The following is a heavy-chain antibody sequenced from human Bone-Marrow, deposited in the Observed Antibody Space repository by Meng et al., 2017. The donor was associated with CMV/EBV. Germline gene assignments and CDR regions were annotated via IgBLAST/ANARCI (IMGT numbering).Heavy chain of an antibody. CDR2: INPKSGAT. D-gene: IGHD2/OR15-2a*01. CDR3: ARSLEYSSLFGIDP. J-gene: IGHJ5*02. CDR1: GYTFIDKY. Sequence: ASVKVSCKASGYTFIDKYMHWVRQAPGQGLEWMGNINPKSGATTYARKFRGRVAMTRDTSLTTAYMELNRLTSDDTATYYCARSLEYSSLFGIDPWGQGNLVNVSS. V-gene: IGHV1-2*02.